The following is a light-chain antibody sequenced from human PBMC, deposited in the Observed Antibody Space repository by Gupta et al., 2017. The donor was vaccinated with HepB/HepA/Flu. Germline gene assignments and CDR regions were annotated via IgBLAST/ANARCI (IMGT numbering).Light chain of an antibody. CDR1: QTISNRY. V-gene: IGKV3-20*01. CDR3: HHYGASHKYN. Sequence: EIVLTQSPGTLSLSPGERATLSCRASQTISNRYLAWYQQKPGQAPRLLIYGASSGATGIPDRVSGSGSGTDCTLKISRLETEDFAVYYGHHYGASHKYNFGQGTKVEV. CDR2: GAS. J-gene: IGKJ2*01.